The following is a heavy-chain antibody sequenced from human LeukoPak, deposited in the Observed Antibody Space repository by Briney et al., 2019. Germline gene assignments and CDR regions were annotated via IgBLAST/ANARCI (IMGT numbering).Heavy chain of an antibody. V-gene: IGHV3-7*01. CDR3: ARVGSSWDILDY. J-gene: IGHJ4*02. Sequence: GGSLRLSCTVSGFTFTNYWMSWVRQAPGRGLGWVANIKEDETEIRYLDSVKGRFTISRDNAKNSLYLQMDSLRAKDTAVYYCARVGSSWDILDYWGQGTLVTVSS. CDR2: IKEDETEI. CDR1: GFTFTNYW. D-gene: IGHD6-13*01.